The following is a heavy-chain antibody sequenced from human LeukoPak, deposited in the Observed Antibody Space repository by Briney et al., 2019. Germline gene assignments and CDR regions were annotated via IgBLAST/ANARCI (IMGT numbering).Heavy chain of an antibody. CDR1: GGSISSSSYY. V-gene: IGHV4-39*07. D-gene: IGHD6-6*01. CDR3: ARGRPLVYFDY. CDR2: IYYSGST. Sequence: SETLSLTCTVSGGSISSSSYYWAWIRQPPGKGLEWIGNIYYSGSTYYSPSLKSRVTISIDTSKNQFSLKLSSVTAADTAFYYCARGRPLVYFDYWGQGALVTVSS. J-gene: IGHJ4*02.